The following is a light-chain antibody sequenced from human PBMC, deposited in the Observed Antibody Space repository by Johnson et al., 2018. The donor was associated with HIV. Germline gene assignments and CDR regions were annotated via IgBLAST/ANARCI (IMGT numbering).Light chain of an antibody. CDR2: ENN. J-gene: IGLJ1*01. CDR1: KSNIGNNY. Sequence: QSALTQPPSVSAAPGQKVTISCSGTKSNIGNNYVSWYQQFPGTAPKLLIYENNKRSSGIPDRFSGSKSGTSATLGITGLQTGDEADYYCVGWDSSLSGYVFGTGTTVTVL. CDR3: VGWDSSLSGYV. V-gene: IGLV1-51*02.